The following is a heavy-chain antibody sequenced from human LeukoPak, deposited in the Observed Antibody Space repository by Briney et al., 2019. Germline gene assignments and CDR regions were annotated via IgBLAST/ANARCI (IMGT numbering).Heavy chain of an antibody. CDR1: GFTFSSYG. J-gene: IGHJ4*02. D-gene: IGHD4-11*01. CDR2: ISYDGSNK. V-gene: IGHV3-30*18. CDR3: AKGAVTDFFDY. Sequence: GGSLRLSCAASGFTFSSYGMPWVRQAPGKGLEWVAVISYDGSNKYYADSVKGRFTISRDNSKNTLYLQMNSLRAEDTAVYYCAKGAVTDFFDYWGQGTLVTVSS.